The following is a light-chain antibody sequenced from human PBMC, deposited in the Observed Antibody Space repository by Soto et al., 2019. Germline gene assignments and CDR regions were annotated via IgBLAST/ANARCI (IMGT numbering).Light chain of an antibody. Sequence: ETVLTQSPATLSLSPGETATLSCRASEIVDIYLAWYQQKPGQAPRLLIYHASNRATGIPARFSGSGSGTDFTLTISSLEPEDSAVYYCQQRRNWPPLTFGGGTKVEI. V-gene: IGKV3-11*01. CDR3: QQRRNWPPLT. CDR2: HAS. CDR1: EIVDIY. J-gene: IGKJ4*01.